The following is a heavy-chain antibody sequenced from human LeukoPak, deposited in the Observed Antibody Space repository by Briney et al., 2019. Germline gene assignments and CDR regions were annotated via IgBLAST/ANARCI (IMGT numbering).Heavy chain of an antibody. V-gene: IGHV3-23*01. CDR2: ISATGGDT. CDR3: AKGLGYITMIVVVGGMDV. J-gene: IGHJ6*02. CDR1: GFTFTNHA. D-gene: IGHD3-22*01. Sequence: GGSLRLSCAASGFTFTNHAMSWVRQAPGKGLEWVSAISATGGDTYYADSVKGRFTISRDNAKNSLYLQMNSLRAEDTALYYCAKGLGYITMIVVVGGMDVWGQGTTVTVSS.